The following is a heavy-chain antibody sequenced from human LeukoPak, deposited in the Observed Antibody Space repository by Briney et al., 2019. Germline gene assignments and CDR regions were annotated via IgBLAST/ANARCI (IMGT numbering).Heavy chain of an antibody. Sequence: GGSLRLSCAASGFTLSINYMTWVRQAPGTGLEWVSVIYGGGGTYYSDSVKGRFTISRDNSKTTLYLQMNSLRAEDTAVYYCAREGGGPSGPLDYWGQGTLVTVSS. CDR1: GFTLSINY. CDR3: AREGGGPSGPLDY. V-gene: IGHV3-66*01. J-gene: IGHJ4*02. D-gene: IGHD3-3*01. CDR2: IYGGGGT.